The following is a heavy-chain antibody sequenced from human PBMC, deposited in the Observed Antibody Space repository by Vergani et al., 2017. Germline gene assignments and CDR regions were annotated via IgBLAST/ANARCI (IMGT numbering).Heavy chain of an antibody. J-gene: IGHJ4*02. Sequence: QVQLVESGGGVVQPGRSLRLSCAASGFTFSSYGMHWVRQAPGKGLEWVAVISYDGSNKYYADSVKGRFTISRDNSKNTLYLQMSSLRAEDTAVYYCVKDSVRALFGELPIDYWGQGTLVTVSS. V-gene: IGHV3-30*18. CDR1: GFTFSSYG. CDR2: ISYDGSNK. CDR3: VKDSVRALFGELPIDY. D-gene: IGHD3-10*01.